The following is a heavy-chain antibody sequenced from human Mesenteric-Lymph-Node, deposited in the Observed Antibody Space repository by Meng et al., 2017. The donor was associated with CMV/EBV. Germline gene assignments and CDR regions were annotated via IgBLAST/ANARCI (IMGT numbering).Heavy chain of an antibody. CDR1: GDSISIISSY. CDR3: ARAYFDLWSGYYRHHGMDV. Sequence: SETLSLTCTVSGDSISIISSYWGWIRQPPGKGLEWIGSIYSSGSTYYNPSLKSRVTISVDTSKNQFSLKLNSVTAADTAVYYCARAYFDLWSGYYRHHGMDVWGQGTTVTVSS. D-gene: IGHD3-3*01. J-gene: IGHJ6*02. CDR2: IYSSGST. V-gene: IGHV4-39*07.